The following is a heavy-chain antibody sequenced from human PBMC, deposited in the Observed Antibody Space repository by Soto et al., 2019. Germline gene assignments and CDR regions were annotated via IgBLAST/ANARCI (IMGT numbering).Heavy chain of an antibody. CDR1: GYTFTSYG. CDR3: AREGYDFWSGYSPPPRYSYGMDV. J-gene: IGHJ6*02. CDR2: ISAYNGNT. V-gene: IGHV1-18*01. D-gene: IGHD3-3*01. Sequence: ASVKVSCKASGYTFTSYGISWVRQAPGQGLEWMGWISAYNGNTNYAQKLQGRVTMTTDTSTSTAYMELRSLRSDDTAVYYCAREGYDFWSGYSPPPRYSYGMDVWGQGITVTVSS.